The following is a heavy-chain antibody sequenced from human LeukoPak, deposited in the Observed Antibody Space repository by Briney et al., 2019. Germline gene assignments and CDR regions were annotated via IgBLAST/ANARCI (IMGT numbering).Heavy chain of an antibody. D-gene: IGHD6-19*01. CDR3: ARGPSSGWYHL. CDR1: GFTFSSYA. Sequence: GSLRLSCAASGFTFSSYAMSWVRQPPGKGLEWIGEINHSGSTYYTPSLKSRATISVDTSKNQFSLKLSSVTAADTAVYYCARGPSSGWYHLWGQGTLVTVSS. CDR2: INHSGST. V-gene: IGHV4-34*01. J-gene: IGHJ5*02.